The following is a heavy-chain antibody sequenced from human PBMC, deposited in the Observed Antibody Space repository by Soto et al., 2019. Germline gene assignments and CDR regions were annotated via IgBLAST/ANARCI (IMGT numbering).Heavy chain of an antibody. CDR1: GGTFRRYT. CDR2: IIPILGIA. Sequence: QVQLVQSGAEVKKPGSSVKVSCKGSGGTFRRYTISWVRQAPGQGPEGMGRIIPILGIANYAQKFQGRVTITAENSMSTAYREIRSLRSEDTSVYYCARDRYFGGDCFIPVVAFDILGQGTMVTVSS. V-gene: IGHV1-69*08. J-gene: IGHJ3*02. CDR3: ARDRYFGGDCFIPVVAFDI. D-gene: IGHD2-21*01.